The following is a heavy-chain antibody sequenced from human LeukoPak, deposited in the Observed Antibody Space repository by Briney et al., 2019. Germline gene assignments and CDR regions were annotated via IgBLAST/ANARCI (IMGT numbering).Heavy chain of an antibody. CDR1: GITFSSYG. V-gene: IGHV3-30*02. D-gene: IGHD4-17*01. CDR2: IRYHGSNK. J-gene: IGHJ4*02. CDR3: TGYGELDY. Sequence: GGSLRLSCAASGITFSSYGMHWVRKAPGKGLEWVAFIRYHGSNKYYADSVKGRFTISRDNSKNTLYLQMNSLRAEDTAVYYCTGYGELDYWGQGTLVTVSS.